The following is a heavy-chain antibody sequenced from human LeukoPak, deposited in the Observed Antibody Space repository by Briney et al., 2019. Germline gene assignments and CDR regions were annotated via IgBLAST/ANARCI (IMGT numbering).Heavy chain of an antibody. Sequence: PGGSLRLSCAASGFTCDDYGMSWVRQAPGKGLEWVSAISGSGGSTYYADSVKGRFTISRDNSRDTLYLQMNSLRAEDTAVYYCAKGYYDYVWGSYYFDYWGQGTLVTVSS. CDR1: GFTCDDYG. V-gene: IGHV3-23*01. CDR2: ISGSGGST. J-gene: IGHJ4*02. CDR3: AKGYYDYVWGSYYFDY. D-gene: IGHD3-16*01.